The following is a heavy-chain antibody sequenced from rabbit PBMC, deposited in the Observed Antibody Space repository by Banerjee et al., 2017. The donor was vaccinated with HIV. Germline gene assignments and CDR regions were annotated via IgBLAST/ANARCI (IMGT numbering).Heavy chain of an antibody. CDR1: GFSFSSSYY. CDR2: IYGGSSDST. CDR3: ARHYFSDSYWVMDL. Sequence: QSLEESGGDLVKPGASLTLTCTASGFSFSSSYYMCWVRQAPGKGLEWIACIYGGSSDSTAYASWAKGRFTISRASSTTVTLQMTSLTAADTATYFCARHYFSDSYWVMDLWGQGTLVTVS. D-gene: IGHD6-1*01. J-gene: IGHJ3*01. V-gene: IGHV1S40*01.